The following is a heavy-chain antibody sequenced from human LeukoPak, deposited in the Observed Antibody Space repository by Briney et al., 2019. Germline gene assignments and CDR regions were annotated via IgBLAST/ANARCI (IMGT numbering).Heavy chain of an antibody. J-gene: IGHJ5*02. D-gene: IGHD3-16*02. Sequence: PGGSLRLSCAASGFTFSSYGMHWVRQAPGKGLEWVAVISYDGSNKYYADSVKGRFTISRDNSKNTLYLQMNSLRAEDTAVYYCARDRYDYVWGSYRRLYNWFDPWGQGTLVTVSS. CDR2: ISYDGSNK. CDR1: GFTFSSYG. CDR3: ARDRYDYVWGSYRRLYNWFDP. V-gene: IGHV3-30*19.